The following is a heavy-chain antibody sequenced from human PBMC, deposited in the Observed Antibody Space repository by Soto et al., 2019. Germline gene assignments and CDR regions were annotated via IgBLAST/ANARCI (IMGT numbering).Heavy chain of an antibody. J-gene: IGHJ6*02. CDR2: INPSGGST. CDR3: ARDSYYYDSSGYLSGRDYYYGMDV. CDR1: GYTFTSYY. V-gene: IGHV1-46*01. Sequence: GASVKVSCKASGYTFTSYYMHWVRQAPGQGLEWMGIINPSGGSTSYAQKFQGRVTMTRDTSTSTVYMELSSLRSEDTAVYYCARDSYYYDSSGYLSGRDYYYGMDVWGQGTTVTVSS. D-gene: IGHD3-22*01.